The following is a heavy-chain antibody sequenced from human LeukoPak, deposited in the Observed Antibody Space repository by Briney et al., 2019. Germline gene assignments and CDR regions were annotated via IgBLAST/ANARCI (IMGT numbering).Heavy chain of an antibody. Sequence: GASVKVSCKASGYTCTTYAMNWVRQAPGQGLEWMGWINTNTGSPTYAQGFAGRYAFSLDTSVSTAYLQISSLKTEDTAVYYCARKEQHQRETHFDYWGPGTLVTVSS. V-gene: IGHV7-4-1*02. D-gene: IGHD1/OR15-1a*01. CDR1: GYTCTTYA. J-gene: IGHJ4*02. CDR2: INTNTGSP. CDR3: ARKEQHQRETHFDY.